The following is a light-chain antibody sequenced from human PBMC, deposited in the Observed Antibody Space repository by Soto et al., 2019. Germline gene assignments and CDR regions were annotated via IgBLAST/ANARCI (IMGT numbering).Light chain of an antibody. CDR1: RGHRSYA. CDR2: LNSDGSH. CDR3: QTWGTGPWV. Sequence: QSVLTQSPSASASLGASVKLTCTLSRGHRSYAIAWHQQQPEKGPRYLMKLNSDGSHSKGDGIPDRFSGSSSGAERYLTISSLQSEDEADYYCQTWGTGPWVFGGGTQLTVL. J-gene: IGLJ3*02. V-gene: IGLV4-69*01.